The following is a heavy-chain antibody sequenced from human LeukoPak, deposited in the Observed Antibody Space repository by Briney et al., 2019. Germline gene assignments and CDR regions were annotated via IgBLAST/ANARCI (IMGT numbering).Heavy chain of an antibody. J-gene: IGHJ4*02. Sequence: GASVKVSCKASGYTFTGYYMHWVRQAPGQGLEWMGWINPNSGNTGYAQKFQGRVTMTRNTSISTAYMELSSLRSEDTAVYYCARSAPYHYYDSSGYGYEFGYWGQGTLVTVSS. CDR2: INPNSGNT. V-gene: IGHV1-8*02. D-gene: IGHD3-22*01. CDR3: ARSAPYHYYDSSGYGYEFGY. CDR1: GYTFTGYY.